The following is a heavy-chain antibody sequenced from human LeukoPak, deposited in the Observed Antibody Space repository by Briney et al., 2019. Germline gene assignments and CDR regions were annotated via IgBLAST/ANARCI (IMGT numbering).Heavy chain of an antibody. Sequence: SETLSLTCTVSGVSISSGSYYWSWIRQPAGKGLEWIGRIYTTGSTNYNPSLKSRVTISVDTSKNQFSLKLSSVTAADTAVYYCARDSWGACSTSCYSSAFDIWGQGTMVTVSS. D-gene: IGHD2-2*02. CDR3: ARDSWGACSTSCYSSAFDI. CDR2: IYTTGST. CDR1: GVSISSGSYY. J-gene: IGHJ3*02. V-gene: IGHV4-61*02.